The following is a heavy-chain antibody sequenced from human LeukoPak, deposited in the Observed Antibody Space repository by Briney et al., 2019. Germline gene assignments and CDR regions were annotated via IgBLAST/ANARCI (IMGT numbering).Heavy chain of an antibody. CDR3: SRVDYGGNNYFDY. V-gene: IGHV4-4*02. J-gene: IGHJ4*02. CDR2: IYHSGST. Sequence: SETLSLTCAVSGDPISSSSWWSWDRQPPGKGLEWIAEIYHSGSTDYNPSLKSRVTISVDRSKNQFSLKLNSVTAADTAVYYCSRVDYGGNNYFDYWGQGTLVTVSS. CDR1: GDPISSSSW. D-gene: IGHD4-23*01.